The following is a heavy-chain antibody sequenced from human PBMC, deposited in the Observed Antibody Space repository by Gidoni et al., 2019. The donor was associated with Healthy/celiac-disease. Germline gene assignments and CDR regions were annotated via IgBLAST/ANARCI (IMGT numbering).Heavy chain of an antibody. J-gene: IGHJ4*02. V-gene: IGHV3-30*18. CDR3: AKDSELIVVVPAATLDY. Sequence: QVQLVESGGGVVQPGRSLRLSCAASGFTFSSYGMHWVRQAPGKGLEWVAVISYDGSNKYYADSVKGRFTISRDNSKNTLYLQMNSLRAEDTAVYYCAKDSELIVVVPAATLDYWGQGTLVTVSS. CDR2: ISYDGSNK. CDR1: GFTFSSYG. D-gene: IGHD2-2*01.